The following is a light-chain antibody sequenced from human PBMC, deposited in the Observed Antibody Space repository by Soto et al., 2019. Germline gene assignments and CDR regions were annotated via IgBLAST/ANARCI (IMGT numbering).Light chain of an antibody. CDR1: QTSSAN. J-gene: IGKJ1*01. V-gene: IGKV3-15*01. CDR2: EAS. Sequence: IVMTQSPATLSLSPGERATLSCRASQTSSANSACYQQRPAQPPRPLIYEASPTATGLPASSSGSGSGTEFTPPTSSLHPEDFSAYYYQQYNNRPPETFGQGTKVDIK. CDR3: QQYNNRPPET.